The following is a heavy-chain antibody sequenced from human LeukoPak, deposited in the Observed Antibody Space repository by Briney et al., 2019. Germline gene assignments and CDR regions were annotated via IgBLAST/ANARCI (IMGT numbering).Heavy chain of an antibody. CDR2: IYSGGDT. Sequence: GGSLRLSCAASGFTVSSNYMSWVRQAPGKGLEWVSVIYSGGDTYYPDSVRGRFTISRDTSKNTLYLQMNSLRAEDTAVYYCARGPPACSTNCYGYLDYWGQGALVTVSS. CDR3: ARGPPACSTNCYGYLDY. J-gene: IGHJ4*02. D-gene: IGHD2-2*01. V-gene: IGHV3-53*01. CDR1: GFTVSSNY.